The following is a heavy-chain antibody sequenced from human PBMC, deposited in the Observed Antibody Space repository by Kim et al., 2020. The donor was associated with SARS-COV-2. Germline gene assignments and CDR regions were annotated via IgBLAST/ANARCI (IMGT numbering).Heavy chain of an antibody. J-gene: IGHJ5*02. CDR1: GFTLSNYF. V-gene: IGHV1-3*01. CDR3: ARGGTESMYRWSGP. CDR2: INVGNGKT. Sequence: ASVKVSCKASGFTLSNYFMHWVRQAPGQRLEWMGCINVGNGKTKYSQNFQGRVSISGDTSASTVYMELSSLRSEDTAVYYCARGGTESMYRWSGPWGQGT. D-gene: IGHD3-16*01.